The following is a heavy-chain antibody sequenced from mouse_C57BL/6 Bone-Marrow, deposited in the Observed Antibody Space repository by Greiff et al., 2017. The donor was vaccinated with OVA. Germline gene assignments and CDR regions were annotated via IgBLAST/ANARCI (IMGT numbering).Heavy chain of an antibody. CDR2: ISSGSSTI. CDR3: ARSEYDYFDY. D-gene: IGHD5-1*01. V-gene: IGHV5-17*01. J-gene: IGHJ2*01. Sequence: EVQVVESGGGLVKPGGSLKLSCAASGFTFSDYGMHWVRQAPEKGLEWVAYISSGSSTIYYADKVKGRFTISRDNAKNTLFLQMTSLRSEDTAMDYCARSEYDYFDYWGQGTTLTVSS. CDR1: GFTFSDYG.